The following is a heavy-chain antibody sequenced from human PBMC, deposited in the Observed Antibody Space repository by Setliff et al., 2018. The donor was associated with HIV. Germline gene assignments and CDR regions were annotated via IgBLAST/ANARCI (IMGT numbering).Heavy chain of an antibody. V-gene: IGHV1-18*01. Sequence: GASVKVSCKASGYTFTTYGISWVRQAPGQGLEWMGWISAYNGNTHYAQKLQVRVTMTTDTSTSTAYMELRSLRSDDTAVYYCARAYYDISGYYFDLWGRGTLVTVSS. J-gene: IGHJ2*01. CDR2: ISAYNGNT. CDR3: ARAYYDISGYYFDL. D-gene: IGHD3-22*01. CDR1: GYTFTTYG.